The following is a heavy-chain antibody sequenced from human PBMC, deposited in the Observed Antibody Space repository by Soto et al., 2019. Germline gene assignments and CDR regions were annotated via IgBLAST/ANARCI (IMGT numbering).Heavy chain of an antibody. J-gene: IGHJ5*02. Sequence: AETLSLTCTVSGGSISSYYWSWIRQPAGKGLEWIGRIYTSGSTNYNPSLQSRVTMSVDTSKNQFSLKLNSVTAADTDVYYCAREGYNWNEVPWFDPWGQGTLVTV. CDR2: IYTSGST. V-gene: IGHV4-4*07. CDR1: GGSISSYY. D-gene: IGHD1-20*01. CDR3: AREGYNWNEVPWFDP.